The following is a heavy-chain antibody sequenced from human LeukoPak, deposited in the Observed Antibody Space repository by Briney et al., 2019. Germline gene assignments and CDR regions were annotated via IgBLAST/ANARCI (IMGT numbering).Heavy chain of an antibody. D-gene: IGHD1-26*01. J-gene: IGHJ4*02. Sequence: GGSLRLSCAASGFTFSDYYMSWIRQAPGKGLEWVSYISSSGSTIYYADSVKGRFAISRDNAKNSLYLQMNSLRAEDTAVYYCARDLGIVGATTELYYFDYWGQGTLVTVSS. CDR3: ARDLGIVGATTELYYFDY. CDR1: GFTFSDYY. CDR2: ISSSGSTI. V-gene: IGHV3-11*01.